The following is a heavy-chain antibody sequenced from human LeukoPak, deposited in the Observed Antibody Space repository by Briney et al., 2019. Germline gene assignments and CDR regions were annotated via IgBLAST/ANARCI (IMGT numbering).Heavy chain of an antibody. V-gene: IGHV1-18*01. CDR3: ARDGTSTDDY. CDR1: GYTFSNFG. Sequence: ASVRVSCKTSGYTFSNFGINWVRQAPGQGLEWMGWISGNNDNPNYGQKFQGRLTVTTDTSTSTAYMELRNLRFDDTAVYYCARDGTSTDDYWGQGTLVTVSS. J-gene: IGHJ4*02. CDR2: ISGNNDNP. D-gene: IGHD2-2*01.